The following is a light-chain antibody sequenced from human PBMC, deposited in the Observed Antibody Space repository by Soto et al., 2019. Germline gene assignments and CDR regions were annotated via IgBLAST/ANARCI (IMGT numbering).Light chain of an antibody. J-gene: IGKJ1*01. CDR1: QSVSNNY. CDR2: GAS. V-gene: IGKV3-20*01. Sequence: DIFLTQSPFTLSLSPFELATLSCRASQSVSNNYLAWYQQKPGQAPRLLIYGASNRATGIPDRFSGSGSGTDFTLTISRLEPEDFAVYYCQQYGSSGTFGQGTKVDIK. CDR3: QQYGSSGT.